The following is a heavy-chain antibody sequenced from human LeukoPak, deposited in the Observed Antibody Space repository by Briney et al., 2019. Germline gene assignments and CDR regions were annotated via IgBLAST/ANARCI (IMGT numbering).Heavy chain of an antibody. CDR1: GFTFSSYA. V-gene: IGHV3-30-3*01. D-gene: IGHD5-12*01. Sequence: PGGCLRLSCAASGFTFSSYAMHWVRQAPGKGLEWVAVISYDGSNKYYADSVKGRFTISRDNSKNTLYLQMNSLRAEDTAVYYCARDEPAADIVATNYFDYWGQGTLVTVSS. J-gene: IGHJ4*02. CDR3: ARDEPAADIVATNYFDY. CDR2: ISYDGSNK.